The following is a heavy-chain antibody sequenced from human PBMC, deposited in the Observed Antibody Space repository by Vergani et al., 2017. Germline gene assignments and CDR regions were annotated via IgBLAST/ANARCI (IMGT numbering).Heavy chain of an antibody. CDR2: IWYNGSNK. V-gene: IGHV3-33*01. Sequence: QVQLVESGGGVVQPGRSLRLSCAASGFTFSSYGMHWVRQAPGKGLEWVAVIWYNGSNKYYADSVKGRFTISRDNSKNTQYLQMNSLRAEDTAVYYCAREEQRKAFDIWGQGTMVTVSS. CDR3: AREEQRKAFDI. J-gene: IGHJ3*02. CDR1: GFTFSSYG. D-gene: IGHD1-26*01.